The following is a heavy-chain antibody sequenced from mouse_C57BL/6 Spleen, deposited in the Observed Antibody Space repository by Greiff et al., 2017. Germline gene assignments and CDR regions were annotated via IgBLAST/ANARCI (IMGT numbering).Heavy chain of an antibody. CDR1: GFTFSSYA. CDR3: AREGYGSSPYYFDY. Sequence: EVQLQESGGGLVKPGGSLKLSCAASGFTFSSYAMSWVRQTPEKRLEWVATISDGGSYTYYPDNVKGRFTISRDNAKNNLYLQMSHLKSEDTAMYYCAREGYGSSPYYFDYWGQGTTLTVSS. V-gene: IGHV5-4*01. J-gene: IGHJ2*01. D-gene: IGHD1-1*01. CDR2: ISDGGSYT.